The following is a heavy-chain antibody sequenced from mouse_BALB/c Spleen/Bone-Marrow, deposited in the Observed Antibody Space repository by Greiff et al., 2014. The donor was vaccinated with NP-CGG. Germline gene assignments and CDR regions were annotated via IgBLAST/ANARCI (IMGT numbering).Heavy chain of an antibody. V-gene: IGHV1-7*01. D-gene: IGHD2-10*01. CDR2: INPSTGYT. CDR3: ASYRFAY. CDR1: DYTFTNYW. Sequence: QVHVKQSGAELAKPGASMKMSCKASDYTFTNYWMHWVKQRPGQGLEWIGYINPSTGYTEYNQRFKDKATLTADKSSSTAYVQLSRLTSEDSAVYYCASYRFAYWSQGTLVTVSA. J-gene: IGHJ3*01.